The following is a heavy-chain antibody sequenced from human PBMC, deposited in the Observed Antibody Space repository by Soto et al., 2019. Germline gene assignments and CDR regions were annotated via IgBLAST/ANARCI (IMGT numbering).Heavy chain of an antibody. J-gene: IGHJ4*02. V-gene: IGHV4-59*01. D-gene: IGHD6-13*01. CDR1: GGSMRNYF. CDR3: AAGEASSRNLAPYYLDF. CDR2: IHYSGTT. Sequence: KTSETLSLTCTVSGGSMRNYFWTWIRQPPGKGLEWIGYIHYSGTTSFFPSYNPSLRSRVTISEDTSKNQFSLKLLSVTTADPAVYFCAAGEASSRNLAPYYLDFWGQGTLVTVSS.